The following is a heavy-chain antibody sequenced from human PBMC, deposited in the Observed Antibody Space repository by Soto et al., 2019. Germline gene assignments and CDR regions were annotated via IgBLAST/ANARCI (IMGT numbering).Heavy chain of an antibody. CDR2: IYYSGST. Sequence: SETLSLTCTVSGGSISSDDYYWSWIRQPPGEGLEWIGYIYYSGSTYYNPSLKNRLTIAVDTSKNQFSLKLRSVTAADTAVYYCARGREAYYASGTPIGKWFDPWGQGTLVTVSS. V-gene: IGHV4-30-4*01. J-gene: IGHJ5*02. CDR1: GGSISSDDYY. D-gene: IGHD3-10*01. CDR3: ARGREAYYASGTPIGKWFDP.